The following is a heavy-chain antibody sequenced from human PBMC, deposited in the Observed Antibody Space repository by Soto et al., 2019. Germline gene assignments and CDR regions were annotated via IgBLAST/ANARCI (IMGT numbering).Heavy chain of an antibody. D-gene: IGHD2-15*01. Sequence: QPGGSLRLSCAASGFTFSSYAMSWVRQAPGKGLEWVSAISGSGGSTYYADSVKGRFTISRDNSKNTLYLQMNSLRAEDTAVYYCAKVGKKDIVVVVAATHGAFDIWGQGTMVTVSS. V-gene: IGHV3-23*01. CDR3: AKVGKKDIVVVVAATHGAFDI. J-gene: IGHJ3*02. CDR2: ISGSGGST. CDR1: GFTFSSYA.